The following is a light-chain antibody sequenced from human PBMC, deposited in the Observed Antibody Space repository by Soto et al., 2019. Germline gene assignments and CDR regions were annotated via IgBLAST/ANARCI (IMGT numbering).Light chain of an antibody. CDR3: QQYGSSGGT. J-gene: IGKJ3*01. CDR2: AAS. CDR1: QGISSW. V-gene: IGKV1D-16*01. Sequence: DIQMTQSPSSLAASVGARVTITCRASQGISSWLAWYQQKPGKAPKLLSYAASSLQSGVPSRFRGSGSGTDFTLTISSLKPEDFEVYYCQQYGSSGGTFGPGTKVDIK.